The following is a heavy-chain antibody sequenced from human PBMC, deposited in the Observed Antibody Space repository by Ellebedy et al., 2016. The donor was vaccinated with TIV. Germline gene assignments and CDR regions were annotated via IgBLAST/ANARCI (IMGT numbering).Heavy chain of an antibody. CDR2: IKSKTDGGTT. CDR1: GFTFSNAW. D-gene: IGHD3-22*01. J-gene: IGHJ4*02. Sequence: GESLKISCAASGFTFSNAWMSWVRQAPGKGLEWVGRIKSKTDGGTTDYAAPVKGRFTISRDDSKNTLYLQMNSLKTEDTAVYYCTTLSTAKDYYDSSGYFYPGYWGQGTLVTVSS. CDR3: TTLSTAKDYYDSSGYFYPGY. V-gene: IGHV3-15*01.